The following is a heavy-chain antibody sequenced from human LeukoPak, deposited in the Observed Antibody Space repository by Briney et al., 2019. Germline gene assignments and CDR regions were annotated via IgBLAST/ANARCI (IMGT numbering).Heavy chain of an antibody. Sequence: PSETLSLTCAVYGGSFSGYYWSWIRQPPGKGLEWIGEINHSGSTNYNPSLKSRVTISVDTSKNQFSLKLSSVTAADMAVYYCARRKLRFLEWLPVPFDYWGQGTLVTVSS. D-gene: IGHD3-3*01. CDR2: INHSGST. V-gene: IGHV4-34*01. CDR1: GGSFSGYY. J-gene: IGHJ4*02. CDR3: ARRKLRFLEWLPVPFDY.